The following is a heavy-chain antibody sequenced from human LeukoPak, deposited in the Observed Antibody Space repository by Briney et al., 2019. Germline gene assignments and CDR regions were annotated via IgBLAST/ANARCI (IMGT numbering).Heavy chain of an antibody. D-gene: IGHD2-2*02. CDR3: AGGIVVVPAAIEDYYYYYMDV. CDR1: GGSISGYH. Sequence: PSETLSLTCTVSGGSISGYHWSWIRQPPGKGLEWIGYIYYTGSTNFNPSLKSRITLSLDSSKNQFSLKMFSVTAADTAVYYCAGGIVVVPAAIEDYYYYYMDVWGKGTTVTVSS. V-gene: IGHV4-59*08. J-gene: IGHJ6*03. CDR2: IYYTGST.